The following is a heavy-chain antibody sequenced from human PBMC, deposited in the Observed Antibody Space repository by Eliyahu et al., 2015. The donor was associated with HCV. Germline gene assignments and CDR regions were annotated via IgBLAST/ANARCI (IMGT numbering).Heavy chain of an antibody. CDR1: AGSFSYYS. CDR3: ARGFYGSGPYKRQDYYYGLDV. V-gene: IGHV4-34*02. J-gene: IGHJ6*02. Sequence: QVLLQQWGAGLLKASETLSLTCTVYAGSFSYYSWTWLRQPPGKGLEWIGKINYGGSADYNPSLKSRLTILIDASKNQLSLNLSSVTAADSAVYYCARGFYGSGPYKRQDYYYGLDVWGQGTTVIVSS. CDR2: INYGGSA. D-gene: IGHD3-10*01.